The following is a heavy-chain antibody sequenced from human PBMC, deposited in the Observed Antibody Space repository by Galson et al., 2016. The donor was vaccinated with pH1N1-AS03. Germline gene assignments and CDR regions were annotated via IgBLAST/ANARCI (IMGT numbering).Heavy chain of an antibody. CDR1: GGSINISPYN. J-gene: IGHJ2*01. V-gene: IGHV4-39*01. Sequence: ETLSLTCSVSGGSINISPYNWGWIRQSPGKGLEWLGSVSFSGTTYYNPSLKSRVSPSMDTSENQISLTLSSATATDTAVYYCARQAEGRMLTLRHRYFDFWGRGIRVTVSS. CDR2: VSFSGTT. D-gene: IGHD1-14*01. CDR3: ARQAEGRMLTLRHRYFDF.